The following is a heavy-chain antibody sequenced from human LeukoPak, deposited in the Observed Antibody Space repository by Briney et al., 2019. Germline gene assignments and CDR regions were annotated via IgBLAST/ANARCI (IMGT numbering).Heavy chain of an antibody. CDR1: GYTFTSYD. J-gene: IGHJ4*02. V-gene: IGHV1-8*01. CDR3: ARGRDWTDVGVDY. Sequence: SVKVSCKASGYTFTSYDINWLRQAAGQGLEWMGWMNPNSGNTGYAQKFQGRVTMTRNTSISTAYMELSSLRSEATAVDYCARGRDWTDVGVDYWGQGTLVTVSS. CDR2: MNPNSGNT. D-gene: IGHD1-1*01.